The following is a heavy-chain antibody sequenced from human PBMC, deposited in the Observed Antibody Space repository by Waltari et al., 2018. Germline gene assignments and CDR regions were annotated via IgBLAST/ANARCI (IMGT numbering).Heavy chain of an antibody. V-gene: IGHV1-3*01. CDR3: ARGPRLRLGVLANWFDP. Sequence: QVQLVQSGAEVKKPGASVKVSCKASGYTFTSYAMHWVRQAPGQRLEWMGWINAGNGNTKYSQKFQGRVTITRDTSASTAYMELSSLRSEDTAVYYCARGPRLRLGVLANWFDPWGQGTLVTVSS. CDR1: GYTFTSYA. CDR2: INAGNGNT. J-gene: IGHJ5*02. D-gene: IGHD2-2*01.